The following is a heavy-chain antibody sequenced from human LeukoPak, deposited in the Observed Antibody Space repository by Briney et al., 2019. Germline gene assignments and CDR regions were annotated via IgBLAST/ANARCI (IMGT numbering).Heavy chain of an antibody. CDR3: AKDTRDILTGYYNTAFDY. V-gene: IGHV3-9*01. Sequence: GGSLRLSCAASGFTFDDYGMSWVRQAPGKGLEWVSGLTWNSDAIGYADSVKGRFTISRDNAKNSLYLQMNSLRAEDTALYYCAKDTRDILTGYYNTAFDYWGQGTLVTVSS. CDR2: LTWNSDAI. D-gene: IGHD3-9*01. CDR1: GFTFDDYG. J-gene: IGHJ4*02.